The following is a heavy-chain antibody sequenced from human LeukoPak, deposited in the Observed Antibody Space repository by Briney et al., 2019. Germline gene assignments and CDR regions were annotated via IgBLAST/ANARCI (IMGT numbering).Heavy chain of an antibody. V-gene: IGHV4-59*08. CDR3: ARHGWLQPFDY. Sequence: SETLSLTCSVSGGSMNSYYWSWIRQSPGKGLEWIGYIYYSGSTNYNPFLKSRVTISVDTSKNQFSLKLSSVTAADTAVYYGARHGWLQPFDYWGQGTLVTVSS. D-gene: IGHD6-19*01. J-gene: IGHJ4*02. CDR1: GGSMNSYY. CDR2: IYYSGST.